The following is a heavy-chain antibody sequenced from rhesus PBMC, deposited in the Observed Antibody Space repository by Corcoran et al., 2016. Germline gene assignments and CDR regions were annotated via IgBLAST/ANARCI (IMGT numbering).Heavy chain of an antibody. Sequence: EVQLVESGGGLVQPGGSLRLSCAASGFTFSSSAMHWVRQASGKGLEWVGGIRKKSKNYETGYVASVKGRFTISRDDSKNTAYLQMNSLKTEDTAVYYCARGFSGSYPYYYGLDSWGQGVVVTVSS. CDR1: GFTFSSSA. V-gene: IGHV3-118*01. D-gene: IGHD3-16*01. CDR3: ARGFSGSYPYYYGLDS. J-gene: IGHJ6*01. CDR2: IRKKSKNYET.